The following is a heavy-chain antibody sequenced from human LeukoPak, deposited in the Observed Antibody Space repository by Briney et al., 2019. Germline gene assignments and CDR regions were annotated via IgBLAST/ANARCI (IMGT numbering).Heavy chain of an antibody. D-gene: IGHD3-16*02. CDR1: GFTFSNAW. Sequence: GGSLRLSCAASGFTFSNAWMSWVRQAPGKGLEYVSAISSNGGSTYYADSVKGRFSVSRDNSKDTLYLQLSGPRADDTAIYYCARDMELSTWGPGTMVTVSS. V-gene: IGHV3-64*04. CDR2: ISSNGGST. J-gene: IGHJ3*01. CDR3: ARDMELST.